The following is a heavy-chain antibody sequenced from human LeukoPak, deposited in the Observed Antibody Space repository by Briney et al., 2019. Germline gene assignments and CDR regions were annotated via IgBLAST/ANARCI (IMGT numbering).Heavy chain of an antibody. CDR1: GFTFSSYS. D-gene: IGHD2-2*01. J-gene: IGHJ4*02. CDR2: ISSSSSTI. Sequence: GSLRLSCAASGFTFSSYSMNWVRQAPGKGLEWVSYISSSSSTIYYADSVKGRFTISRDNAKNSLYLQMNSLRAEDTAVYYCARDKRWDIVVVPATAPTFDYWGQGTLVTVSS. V-gene: IGHV3-48*01. CDR3: ARDKRWDIVVVPATAPTFDY.